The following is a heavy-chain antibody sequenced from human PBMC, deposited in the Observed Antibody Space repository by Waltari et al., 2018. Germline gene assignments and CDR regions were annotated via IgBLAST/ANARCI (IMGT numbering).Heavy chain of an antibody. Sequence: EVQLVESGGGLVKPGGSLRLSCAASGFTFSSYSMNWVRQAPGKGLEWVSSISISSSHIYYADSVKGRFTISRDNAKNSLYLQMNSLRAEDTAVYYCASSRDAFDIWGQGTMVTVSS. CDR1: GFTFSSYS. V-gene: IGHV3-21*01. J-gene: IGHJ3*02. CDR2: ISISSSHI. CDR3: ASSRDAFDI.